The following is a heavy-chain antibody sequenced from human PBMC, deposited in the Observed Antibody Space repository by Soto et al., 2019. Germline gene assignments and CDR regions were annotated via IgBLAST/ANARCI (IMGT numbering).Heavy chain of an antibody. CDR1: GGSITSYY. Sequence: SETLSLTCTVSGGSITSYYWSWIRQPPGKGLEWIGYIHNSGSTSYNPSLQGRVTISADVSKNQYSLELRSVTAADTAVYYCARRWSGTDYWGHGTLVTVSS. CDR2: IHNSGST. D-gene: IGHD3-10*01. V-gene: IGHV4-59*01. CDR3: ARRWSGTDY. J-gene: IGHJ4*01.